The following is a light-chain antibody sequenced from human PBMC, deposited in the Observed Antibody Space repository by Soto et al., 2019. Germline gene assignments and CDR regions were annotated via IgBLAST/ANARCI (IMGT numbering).Light chain of an antibody. CDR1: QDISDY. J-gene: IGKJ3*01. Sequence: IQMTQSPSSLSASVGDRFTITCQASQDISDYLNWYQQRRGKAPKLLIYDASNLEAGVPSRFTGSGFGTHFTLSISSLQPEDFATHFCQHYDNVHKFTFGPGTKVDIK. CDR2: DAS. V-gene: IGKV1-33*01. CDR3: QHYDNVHKFT.